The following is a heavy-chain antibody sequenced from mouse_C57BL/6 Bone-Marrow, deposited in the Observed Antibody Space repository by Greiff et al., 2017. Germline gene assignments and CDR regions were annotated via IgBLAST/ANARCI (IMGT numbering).Heavy chain of an antibody. D-gene: IGHD2-5*01. CDR1: GFTFSDAW. J-gene: IGHJ3*01. V-gene: IGHV6-6*01. CDR3: TAYYSNYVWFAY. Sequence: EVQLQESGGGLVQPGGSMKLSCAASGFTFSDAWMDWVRQSPEKGLEWVAEIRNKANNHATYYAESVKGRFTISRDDSKSSVYLQMNSLRAEDTGIYYCTAYYSNYVWFAYWGQGTLVTVSA. CDR2: IRNKANNHAT.